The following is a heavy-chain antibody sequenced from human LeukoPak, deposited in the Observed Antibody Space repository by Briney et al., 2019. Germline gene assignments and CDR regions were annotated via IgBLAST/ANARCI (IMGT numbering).Heavy chain of an antibody. D-gene: IGHD2-15*01. CDR1: GFTFSSYW. CDR2: INSDGSST. Sequence: PGGSLRLSCAASGFTFSSYWMHWVRQAPGKGLVWVSRINSDGSSTNYADSVKGRFTISRDNAKNTLYLQMNSLRAEDTAVYYCATFTYCSGGSCYSRTFQYWGQGTLVTVSS. V-gene: IGHV3-74*01. CDR3: ATFTYCSGGSCYSRTFQY. J-gene: IGHJ4*02.